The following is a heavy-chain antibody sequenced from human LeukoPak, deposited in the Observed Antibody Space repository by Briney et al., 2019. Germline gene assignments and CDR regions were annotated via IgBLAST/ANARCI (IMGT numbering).Heavy chain of an antibody. CDR1: GGSISSYY. Sequence: SETLSLACTVSGGSISSYYWSWIRQPPGKGLEWIGYIYYSGSTNYNPSLKSRVTISVDTSKNQFSLKLSSVTAADTAVYYCARVGYSAYHYYYGMDVWGQGTTVTVSS. CDR2: IYYSGST. D-gene: IGHD1-26*01. CDR3: ARVGYSAYHYYYGMDV. V-gene: IGHV4-59*01. J-gene: IGHJ6*02.